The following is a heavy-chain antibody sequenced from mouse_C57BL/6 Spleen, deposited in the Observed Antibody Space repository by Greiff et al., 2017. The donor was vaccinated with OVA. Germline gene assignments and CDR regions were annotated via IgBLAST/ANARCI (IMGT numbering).Heavy chain of an antibody. Sequence: EVNVVESGGGLVKPGGSLKLSCAASGFTFSSYAMSWVRQTPEKRLEWVATISDGGSYTYYPDNVKGRFTISRDNAKNNLYLQMSHLKSEDTAMYYCARASNYYYFDYWGQGTTLTVSS. D-gene: IGHD2-1*01. J-gene: IGHJ2*01. CDR1: GFTFSSYA. V-gene: IGHV5-4*03. CDR2: ISDGGSYT. CDR3: ARASNYYYFDY.